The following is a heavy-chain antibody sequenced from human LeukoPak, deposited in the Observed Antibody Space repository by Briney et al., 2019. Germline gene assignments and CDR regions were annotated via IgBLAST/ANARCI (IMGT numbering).Heavy chain of an antibody. J-gene: IGHJ6*02. CDR2: IYSGGST. V-gene: IGHV3-53*04. Sequence: GGSLRLSCAASGFTVSSNYMSWVRQAPGKGLEWVSVIYSGGSTYYADSVKGRFTISRQNSKNTLSLQMNSLRAEDTAVYYCARDRAAARRGYYYYGMDVWGQGTTVTVSS. D-gene: IGHD6-6*01. CDR1: GFTVSSNY. CDR3: ARDRAAARRGYYYYGMDV.